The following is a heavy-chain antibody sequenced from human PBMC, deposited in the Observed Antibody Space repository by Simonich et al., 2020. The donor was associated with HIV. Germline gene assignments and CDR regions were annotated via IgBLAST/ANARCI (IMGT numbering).Heavy chain of an antibody. CDR1: GFTFSSYS. CDR2: ISSSSSYI. V-gene: IGHV3-21*01. CDR3: ARDGRKGSSTSCSDY. D-gene: IGHD2-2*01. J-gene: IGHJ4*02. Sequence: EVQLVESGGGLVKPGGSLRLSCAASGFTFSSYSMNWVRQPPGKGLEWVSSISSSSSYIYYADSVKGRSTISRDNAKNSLYLQMNSLRAEDTAVYYCARDGRKGSSTSCSDYWGQGTLVTVSS.